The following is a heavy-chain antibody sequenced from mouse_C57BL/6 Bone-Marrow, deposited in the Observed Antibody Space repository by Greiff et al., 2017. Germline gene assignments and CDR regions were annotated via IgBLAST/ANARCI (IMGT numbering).Heavy chain of an antibody. CDR3: ALYYYGSPYYAMDY. CDR2: IWTGGGT. D-gene: IGHD1-1*01. Sequence: VKLQESGPGLVAPSQSLSITCPVSGFSLTSYAISWVRQPPGKGLEWLGVIWTGGGTNYNSALKSRLSISKDNSKSQVFLKMNSLQTDDTARYYCALYYYGSPYYAMDYWGQGTSVTVSS. V-gene: IGHV2-9-1*01. J-gene: IGHJ4*01. CDR1: GFSLTSYA.